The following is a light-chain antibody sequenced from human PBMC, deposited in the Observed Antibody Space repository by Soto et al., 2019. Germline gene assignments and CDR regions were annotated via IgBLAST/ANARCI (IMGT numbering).Light chain of an antibody. J-gene: IGKJ4*01. CDR3: QQRNNWPLT. CDR1: QSVSSY. CDR2: DTS. V-gene: IGKV3-11*01. Sequence: VLTQSLATPSLSPGARATLSCRASQSVSSYLTWYQQKHGQAPRLLIYDTSNRAPSIPARLSGSGSVTDFTLAISSLETEDFAIYYCQQRNNWPLTFGGGTKVDIK.